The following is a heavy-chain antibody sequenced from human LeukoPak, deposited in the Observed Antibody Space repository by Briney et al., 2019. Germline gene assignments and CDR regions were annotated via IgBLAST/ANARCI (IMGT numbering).Heavy chain of an antibody. CDR1: GFTVSSNY. J-gene: IGHJ4*02. V-gene: IGHV3-53*01. D-gene: IGHD2-2*01. CDR3: ARGYCNSTSCSDY. CDR2: IYSGGST. Sequence: GGSLRLSCAASGFTVSSNYMSWVRQAPGKGLEWVSVIYSGGSTYYADSVKGRFTISRDNSKNTLYLQMNNLRAEDTAVYYCARGYCNSTSCSDYWGQGTLVTVSS.